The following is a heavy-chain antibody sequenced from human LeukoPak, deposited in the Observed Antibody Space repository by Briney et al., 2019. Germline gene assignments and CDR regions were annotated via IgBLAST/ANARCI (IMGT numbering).Heavy chain of an antibody. D-gene: IGHD3-22*01. CDR1: GFTFSSYA. V-gene: IGHV3-23*01. CDR3: AKDPMIVVLYYFDY. Sequence: PGGSLRLXCAASGFTFSSYAMSWVRQAPGKGLGSVSVISGSGGSTYYAASVKGRFTISRDNSKNTLYLQMNSLRAEDTAVYYCAKDPMIVVLYYFDYWGQGTLVTVSS. CDR2: ISGSGGST. J-gene: IGHJ4*02.